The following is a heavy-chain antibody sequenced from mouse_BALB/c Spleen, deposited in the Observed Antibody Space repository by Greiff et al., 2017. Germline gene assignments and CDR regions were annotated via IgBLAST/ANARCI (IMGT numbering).Heavy chain of an antibody. CDR2: ISSGGSYT. CDR1: GFTFSSYA. V-gene: IGHV5-9-4*01. J-gene: IGHJ3*01. D-gene: IGHD2-14*01. CDR3: ASGYDWFAY. Sequence: DVMLVESGGGLVKPGGSLKLSCAASGFTFSSYAMSWVRQTPEKRLEWVAEISSGGSYTYYPDTVTGRFTISRDNAKNTLYLEMSSLRSEDTAMYYCASGYDWFAYWGQGTLVTVSA.